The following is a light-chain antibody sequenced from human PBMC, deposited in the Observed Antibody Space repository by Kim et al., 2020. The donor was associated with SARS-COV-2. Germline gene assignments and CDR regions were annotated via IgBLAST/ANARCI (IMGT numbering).Light chain of an antibody. Sequence: SIGDRVIITCHASQDITNYVNWYQQKPGKAPKVLISDASTLDAGVSSRFSGSGSGTSFTFTISSLQPEDVATYYCQQYDKFPITFGQGTRLEIK. CDR3: QQYDKFPIT. CDR1: QDITNY. CDR2: DAS. J-gene: IGKJ5*01. V-gene: IGKV1-33*01.